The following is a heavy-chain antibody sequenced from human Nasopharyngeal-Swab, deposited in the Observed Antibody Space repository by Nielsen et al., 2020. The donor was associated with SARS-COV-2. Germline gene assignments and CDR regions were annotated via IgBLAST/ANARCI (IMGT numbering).Heavy chain of an antibody. J-gene: IGHJ6*02. CDR3: ARYSSSWLYYYGMDV. CDR2: IIPIFGTA. D-gene: IGHD6-13*01. V-gene: IGHV1-69*13. CDR1: GGTFSSCA. Sequence: SVKVSCKASGGTFSSCAISWVRQAPGQGLEWMGGIIPIFGTANYAQKFQGRVTITADESTSTAYMELSSLRSEDTAVYYCARYSSSWLYYYGMDVWGQGTTVTVSS.